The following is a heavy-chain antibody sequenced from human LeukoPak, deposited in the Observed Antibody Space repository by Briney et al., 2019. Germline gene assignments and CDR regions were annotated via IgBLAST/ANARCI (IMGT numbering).Heavy chain of an antibody. Sequence: PGGSLRLSCAASGFTFSSYWMHWVRQAPGKGLVWVSRINSDGSSTCYADSVKGRFTIFRDNAKNTLYLQMNSLRAEDTAVYYCARAAGYCSSTSCYYLSRWGQGTLVTVSS. CDR3: ARAAGYCSSTSCYYLSR. J-gene: IGHJ4*02. CDR2: INSDGSST. CDR1: GFTFSSYW. V-gene: IGHV3-74*01. D-gene: IGHD2-2*03.